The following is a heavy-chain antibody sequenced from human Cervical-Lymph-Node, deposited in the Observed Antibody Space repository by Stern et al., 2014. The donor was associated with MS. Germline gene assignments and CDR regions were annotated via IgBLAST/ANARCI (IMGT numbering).Heavy chain of an antibody. Sequence: VTLQESGPVLVKPTETLTLTCTVSGFSLNNPTMGVSWIRQPPGKALEWLAHIFFNDEKSYSTSLKSRLTISKDISKSQVVLTMSNMDPVDTATYSCARTSYYSDSGTWVGWFDPWGQGTLVTVSS. V-gene: IGHV2-26*01. CDR2: IFFNDEK. D-gene: IGHD3-10*01. CDR1: GFSLNNPTMG. J-gene: IGHJ5*02. CDR3: ARTSYYSDSGTWVGWFDP.